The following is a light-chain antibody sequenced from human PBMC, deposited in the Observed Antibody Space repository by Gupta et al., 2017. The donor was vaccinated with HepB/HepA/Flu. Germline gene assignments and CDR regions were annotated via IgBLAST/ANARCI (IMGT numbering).Light chain of an antibody. CDR3: QQYGDFIT. CDR1: QSLSSNS. V-gene: IGKV3-20*01. CDR2: GVS. J-gene: IGKJ5*01. Sequence: EIVLTQSPGTLSLSPGERVTLSCRASQSLSSNSLAWYQRKPGQAPRLLIYGVSSRATGIPDRFSGSGSGTDFTLTISRLEPEDFAMFYWQQYGDFITFGQGTXLEIK.